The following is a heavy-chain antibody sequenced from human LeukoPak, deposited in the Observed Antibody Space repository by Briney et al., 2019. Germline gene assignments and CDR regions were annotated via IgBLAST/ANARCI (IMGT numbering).Heavy chain of an antibody. CDR3: AGSLTMVRGVSY. D-gene: IGHD3-10*01. CDR1: DDSITMYY. V-gene: IGHV4-59*01. J-gene: IGHJ4*02. Sequence: SETLSLTCTVSDDSITMYYWTWIRQPPGKGLQWIGYTYYSGSANYNPSLKGRVTISVDTSKNQFSLTLSSVTAADTAVYYCAGSLTMVRGVSYWGQGTLVTVSS. CDR2: TYYSGSA.